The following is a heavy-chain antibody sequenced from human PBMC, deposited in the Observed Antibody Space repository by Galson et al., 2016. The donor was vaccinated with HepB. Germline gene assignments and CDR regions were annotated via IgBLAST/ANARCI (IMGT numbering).Heavy chain of an antibody. V-gene: IGHV3-53*01. CDR1: GFRVSAHH. Sequence: SLRLSCAVSGFRVSAHHVGWFRQAPGKGLECVSVLYGGGGTYHTDSVKGRCSVSRDHSKNSVYLQMNSLRADDKAVYSCVGYGGNSVWGQGTLVTVSS. CDR3: VGYGGNSV. J-gene: IGHJ4*02. CDR2: LYGGGGT. D-gene: IGHD4-23*01.